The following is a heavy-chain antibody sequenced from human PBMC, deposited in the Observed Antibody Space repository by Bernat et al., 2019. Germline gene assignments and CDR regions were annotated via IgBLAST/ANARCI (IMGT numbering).Heavy chain of an antibody. CDR1: GYTFTGYY. V-gene: IGHV1-2*06. CDR2: INPNSGGT. CDR3: ARWDIAARTGYYYYYMDV. J-gene: IGHJ6*03. Sequence: QVQLVQSGAEVKKPGASVKVSCKASGYTFTGYYMHWVRQAPGQGLEWMGRINPNSGGTNYAQKFQGRVTMTRDTSISTAYMELSRLRSDDTAVYYCARWDIAARTGYYYYYMDVWGKGTTVTVSS. D-gene: IGHD6-6*01.